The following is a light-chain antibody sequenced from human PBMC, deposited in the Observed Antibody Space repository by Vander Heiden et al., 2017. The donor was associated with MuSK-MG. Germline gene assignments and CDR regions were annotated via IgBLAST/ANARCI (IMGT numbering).Light chain of an antibody. J-gene: IGLJ3*02. CDR2: EEN. CDR3: QSYDSTNREV. CDR1: SSSIASNY. Sequence: NFTLTQPHSVSESPGKTVSISCTRSSSSIASNYVQWYQQRPGSSPTTVMFEENQRPSGVPARFSGSIDRSSNSASLTISGLRTEDEADYYCQSYDSTNREVFGGGTKLTVL. V-gene: IGLV6-57*01.